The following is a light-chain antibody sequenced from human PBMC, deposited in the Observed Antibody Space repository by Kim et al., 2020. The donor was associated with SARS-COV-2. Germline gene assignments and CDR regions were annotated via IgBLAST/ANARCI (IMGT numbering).Light chain of an antibody. V-gene: IGKV3-20*01. CDR3: QQYGSSLWT. CDR2: SAS. CDR1: QSVISSY. J-gene: IGKJ1*01. Sequence: SPGESATLSCRASQSVISSYLAWYQQKPGQAPRVLIYSASSMATGIPARFSGSGSGTDFTLTISRLEPEDFAVYYCQQYGSSLWTFGQGTKVDIK.